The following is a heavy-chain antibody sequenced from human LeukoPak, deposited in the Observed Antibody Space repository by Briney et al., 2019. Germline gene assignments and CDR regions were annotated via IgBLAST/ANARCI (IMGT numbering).Heavy chain of an antibody. Sequence: PSETLSLTCAVYGGSFSGYFWTWIRQPPGKGLEWIGEINHGGSTNYNPSLKSRVTISVDTSKNHFSLKLSSLTAADTALYYCARRPEYSYDYWGQGILVTVSS. CDR1: GGSFSGYF. V-gene: IGHV4-34*01. J-gene: IGHJ4*02. CDR3: ARRPEYSYDY. D-gene: IGHD5-18*01. CDR2: INHGGST.